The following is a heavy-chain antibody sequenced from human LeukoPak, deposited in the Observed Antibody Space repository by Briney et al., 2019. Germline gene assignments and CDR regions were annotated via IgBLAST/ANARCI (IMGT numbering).Heavy chain of an antibody. CDR3: ARDRRGGSYAGGSYYYYYMDV. D-gene: IGHD1-26*01. Sequence: GGSLRLSCAASGFSFSSYSMNWVRQAPGKGLEWVSYIDSSSSPIYYADSVKGRFTISRDNAKKSLYLQMNSLRAEDTAVYYCARDRRGGSYAGGSYYYYYMDVWGKGTTVTVSS. CDR2: IDSSSSPI. CDR1: GFSFSSYS. V-gene: IGHV3-48*01. J-gene: IGHJ6*03.